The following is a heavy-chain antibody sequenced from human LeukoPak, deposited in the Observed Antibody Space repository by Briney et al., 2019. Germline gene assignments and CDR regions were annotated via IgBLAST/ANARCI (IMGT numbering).Heavy chain of an antibody. J-gene: IGHJ5*02. CDR1: GGSFSGYY. D-gene: IGHD4-11*01. CDR3: ARANSNYLRGWFDP. V-gene: IGHV4-34*01. CDR2: INHSGST. Sequence: PSETLSLTCAVYGGSFSGYYWSWIRQPPGKGLEWIGEINHSGSTNYNPSLKSRVTISVDTSKNQFSLKLSSVTAADTAVYYCARANSNYLRGWFDPWGQGTLVTVSS.